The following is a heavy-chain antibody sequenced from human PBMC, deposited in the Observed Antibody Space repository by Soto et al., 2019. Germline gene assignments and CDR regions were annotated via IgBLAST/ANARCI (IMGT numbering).Heavy chain of an antibody. Sequence: QVQLQESGPGLVKPSQTLSLTCTVSGGSISSGGYYWSWIRQHPGKGLEWIGYIYYSGSTYYNPSLKSRVTISVDTSKNQFSLKLSSVTAADTDVYYCARVAGYQLLSYYYGMDVWGQGTTVTVSS. CDR3: ARVAGYQLLSYYYGMDV. CDR2: IYYSGST. CDR1: GGSISSGGYY. V-gene: IGHV4-31*03. D-gene: IGHD2-2*01. J-gene: IGHJ6*02.